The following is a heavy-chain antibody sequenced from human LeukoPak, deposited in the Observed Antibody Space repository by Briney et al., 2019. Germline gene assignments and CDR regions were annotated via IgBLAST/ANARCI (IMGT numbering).Heavy chain of an antibody. CDR1: GYSFTSYW. Sequence: GESLKISCKGSGYSFTSYWIGWVRQMPGKGLERMGIIYPGDSDTRYSPSFQGQVTISADKSISTAYLQWSSLKASDTAMYYCASGVGIVGAIDAFDIWGQGTMVTVSS. J-gene: IGHJ3*02. D-gene: IGHD1-26*01. CDR2: IYPGDSDT. CDR3: ASGVGIVGAIDAFDI. V-gene: IGHV5-51*01.